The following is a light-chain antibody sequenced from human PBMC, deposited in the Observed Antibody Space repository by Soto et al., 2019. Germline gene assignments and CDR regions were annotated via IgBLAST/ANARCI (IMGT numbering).Light chain of an antibody. CDR2: RAS. CDR1: QRIGNW. CDR3: QQYDAYPWT. V-gene: IGKV1-5*03. J-gene: IGKJ1*01. Sequence: DIQMTQSPSTLSASVGDTVTITCLASQRIGNWLAWYQQRPGKPPKLLIYRASSLESGVPSRFSGSGSGTDFTLTLSGLQPDDFATYFCQQYDAYPWTFGQGTKVDI.